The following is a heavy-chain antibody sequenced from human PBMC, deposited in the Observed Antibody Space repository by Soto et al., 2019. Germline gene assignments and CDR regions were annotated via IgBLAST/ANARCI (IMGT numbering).Heavy chain of an antibody. V-gene: IGHV4-59*08. CDR1: GGSISSYY. D-gene: IGHD6-13*01. CDR3: ARRYSSSLDV. J-gene: IGHJ6*02. Sequence: SETLSLTCTVSGGSISSYYWSWIRQPPGKGLEWIGYIYYSGSTNYNPSHKSRVTISVDTSKNQFSLKLSSVTAADTAVYYCARRYSSSLDVWGQGTTVTVSS. CDR2: IYYSGST.